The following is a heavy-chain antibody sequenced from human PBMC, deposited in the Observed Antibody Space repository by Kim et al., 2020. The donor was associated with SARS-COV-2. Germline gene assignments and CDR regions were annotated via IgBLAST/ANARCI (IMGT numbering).Heavy chain of an antibody. Sequence: ETLSLTCTVSGASISSHYWNWIRQSPGRGLEWIGYIYHSGSTDYNPSLKSRVSMSIDVSKNQFTLRLRSVAAADSAIYYCARDTVRGGTDVWGQGTTVTVSS. CDR2: IYHSGST. D-gene: IGHD3-10*01. CDR1: GASISSHY. CDR3: ARDTVRGGTDV. J-gene: IGHJ6*02. V-gene: IGHV4-59*11.